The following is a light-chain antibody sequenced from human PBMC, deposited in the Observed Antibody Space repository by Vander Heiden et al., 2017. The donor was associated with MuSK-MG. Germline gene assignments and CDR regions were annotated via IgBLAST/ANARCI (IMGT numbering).Light chain of an antibody. CDR2: GAS. CDR1: QSVSSN. J-gene: IGKJ5*01. CDR3: QQDNNWPPIT. Sequence: EIVMTQSPATLSVSPGERATLSCRASQSVSSNLAWYQQKPGQAPRLLIYGASIRDTGIPARFSGSGYGKEFTLTISSRQSEDFAVYYCQQDNNWPPITFGQGTLMEIK. V-gene: IGKV3D-15*01.